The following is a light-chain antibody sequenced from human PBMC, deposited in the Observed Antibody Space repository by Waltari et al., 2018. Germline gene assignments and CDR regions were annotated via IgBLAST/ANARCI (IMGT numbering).Light chain of an antibody. CDR2: DKD. CDR1: SSNMGNKY. V-gene: IGLV1-51*01. Sequence: QSVLTQAPSVSAAPGQKVTISCPASSSNMGNKYLSWYQQFPGTAPKLLIYDKDKRPSGIPDRFSASKSGTSATLGITGLQTGDEANYYCGTWDTSLSAWVFGGGTKLTVL. CDR3: GTWDTSLSAWV. J-gene: IGLJ3*02.